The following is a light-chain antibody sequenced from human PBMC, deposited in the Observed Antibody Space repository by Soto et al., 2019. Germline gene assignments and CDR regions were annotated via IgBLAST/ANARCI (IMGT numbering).Light chain of an antibody. CDR3: QSYDSSLRASV. J-gene: IGLJ2*01. CDR1: GSNIGAGYD. V-gene: IGLV1-40*01. CDR2: GNT. Sequence: QSVLTQPPSVSGAPGQTVTISCTGSGSNIGAGYDVHWYQQLPGTAPKLLISGNTNRPSGVPDRFSGSKSGTSASLAITGLQAEDEADYYCQSYDSSLRASVFGGGTKVTVL.